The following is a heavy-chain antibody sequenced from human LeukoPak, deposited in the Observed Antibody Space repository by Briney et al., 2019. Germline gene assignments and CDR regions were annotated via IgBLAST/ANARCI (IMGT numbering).Heavy chain of an antibody. J-gene: IGHJ5*02. D-gene: IGHD2-2*01. CDR2: ISAYNGNT. Sequence: GASVKVSCKASGYTFTSYGISWVRQAPGRGLEWMGWISAYNGNTNYAQKLQGRVTMTTDTSTSTAYMELRSLRSDDTAVYYCARVVVVPAALYNWFDPWGQGTLVTVSS. CDR1: GYTFTSYG. V-gene: IGHV1-18*01. CDR3: ARVVVVPAALYNWFDP.